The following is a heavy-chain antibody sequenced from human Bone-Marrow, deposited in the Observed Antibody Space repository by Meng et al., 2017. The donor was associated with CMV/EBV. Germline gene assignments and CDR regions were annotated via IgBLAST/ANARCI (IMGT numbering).Heavy chain of an antibody. V-gene: IGHV3-21*03. J-gene: IGHJ4*02. Sequence: GGSLRLSCVASGFTFSNYDMNWVRQAPGKGLEWVSFISRSSSNIYYADSLKGRFTISRDNAKNSLYLQMNSLKTEDTAVYYCTTDSSSWASEILVPATAGFDYWGQGTLVTVSS. CDR2: ISRSSSNI. D-gene: IGHD6-13*01. CDR1: GFTFSNYD. CDR3: TTDSSSWASEILVPATAGFDY.